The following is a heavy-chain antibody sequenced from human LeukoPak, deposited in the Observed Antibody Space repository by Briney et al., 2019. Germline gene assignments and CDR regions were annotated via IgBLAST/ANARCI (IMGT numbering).Heavy chain of an antibody. Sequence: GASVKVSCKASGYTFTSYGISWVRQAPGQGLEWIGWISAYNGNTNYAQKLQGRVTMTTDTSTSTAYMELRSLRPDDTAVYYCARGPTLRIDCSGGSCYGTWVAGVDYWGQGTLVTVSS. CDR2: ISAYNGNT. CDR1: GYTFTSYG. V-gene: IGHV1-18*01. D-gene: IGHD2-15*01. J-gene: IGHJ4*02. CDR3: ARGPTLRIDCSGGSCYGTWVAGVDY.